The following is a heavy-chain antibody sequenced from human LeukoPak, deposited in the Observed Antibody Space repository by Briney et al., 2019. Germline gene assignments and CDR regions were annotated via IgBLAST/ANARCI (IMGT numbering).Heavy chain of an antibody. CDR1: GFTFSSYS. CDR3: ARAGSGYDYDY. D-gene: IGHD5-12*01. Sequence: GGSLRLSCAASGFTFSSYSMNWVRKAPGKGLEWVSSISSSSSYIYYADSVKGRSTISRDNAKNSLYLQMNSLRAEDTAVYYCARAGSGYDYDYWGQGTLVTVSS. V-gene: IGHV3-21*01. J-gene: IGHJ4*02. CDR2: ISSSSSYI.